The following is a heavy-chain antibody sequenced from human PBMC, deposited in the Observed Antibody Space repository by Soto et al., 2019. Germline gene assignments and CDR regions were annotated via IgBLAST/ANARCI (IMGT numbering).Heavy chain of an antibody. Sequence: KGLEWVSYISSSSSYIYYADSVKGRFTISRDNAKNSLYLQMNSLRAEDTAVYFFFFQAEDCIRDTVPVSAFLLNRSSDL. J-gene: IGHJ2*01. CDR3: FFQAEDCIRDTVPVSAFLLNRSSDL. CDR2: ISSSSSYI. D-gene: IGHD2-21*02. V-gene: IGHV3-21*01.